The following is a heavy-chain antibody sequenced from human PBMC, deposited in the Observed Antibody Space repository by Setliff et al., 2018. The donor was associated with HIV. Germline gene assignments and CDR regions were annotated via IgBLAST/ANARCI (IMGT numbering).Heavy chain of an antibody. CDR2: IIPMYGVT. D-gene: IGHD2-15*01. CDR1: GGTFSSYV. J-gene: IGHJ5*02. Sequence: SVKVSCKASGGTFSSYVISWVRQAPGQGLEWMGGIIPMYGVTNYAQKFQGRVTITTDESTSTAYMELSSLRSGDTAVYYCALPYCSGGNCWSSASLPPAGWFDPWGQGTLVTVSS. CDR3: ALPYCSGGNCWSSASLPPAGWFDP. V-gene: IGHV1-69*05.